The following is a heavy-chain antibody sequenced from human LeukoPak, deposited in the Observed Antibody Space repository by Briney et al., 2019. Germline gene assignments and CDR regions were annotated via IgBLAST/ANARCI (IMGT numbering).Heavy chain of an antibody. Sequence: ASVKVSCKASGYTFTSYDINWVRQATGQGLEWMGWMNPNSGNAGYAQKFQGRVTMTRNTSISTAYMELSSLRSEDTAVYYCASGSKTYYDSSGYYYGNWFDPWGQGTLVTVSS. CDR1: GYTFTSYD. V-gene: IGHV1-8*01. J-gene: IGHJ5*02. CDR2: MNPNSGNA. CDR3: ASGSKTYYDSSGYYYGNWFDP. D-gene: IGHD3-22*01.